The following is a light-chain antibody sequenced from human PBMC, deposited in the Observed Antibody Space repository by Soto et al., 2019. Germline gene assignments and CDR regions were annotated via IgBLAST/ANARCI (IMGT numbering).Light chain of an antibody. CDR3: QQHRSSPLT. J-gene: IGKJ4*01. Sequence: EIVLTQSPGTLSLSPGERASLSCRASQSVSSKYLEWYQQKPGQAPRLLLYGASSRATGIPDRFSGSGSGTDFTLTISRLEPEDFAVYYCQQHRSSPLTFGGGTKVEIK. CDR2: GAS. V-gene: IGKV3-20*01. CDR1: QSVSSKY.